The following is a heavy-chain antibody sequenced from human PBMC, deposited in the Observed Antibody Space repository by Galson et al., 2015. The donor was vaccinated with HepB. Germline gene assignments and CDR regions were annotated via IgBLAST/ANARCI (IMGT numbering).Heavy chain of an antibody. CDR3: ARDRVRGVIGKGWFDP. CDR2: INPNSGGT. J-gene: IGHJ5*02. D-gene: IGHD3-10*01. V-gene: IGHV1-2*04. Sequence: SVKVSCKASGYTFTGYYMHWVRQAPGQGLEWMGWINPNSGGTNYAQKFQGWVTMTRDTSISTAYMELSRLRSDDTAVYYCARDRVRGVIGKGWFDPWGQGTLVTVSS. CDR1: GYTFTGYY.